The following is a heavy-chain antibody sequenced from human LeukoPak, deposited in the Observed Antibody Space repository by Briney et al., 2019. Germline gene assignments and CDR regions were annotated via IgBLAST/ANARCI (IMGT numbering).Heavy chain of an antibody. CDR3: AKDEDAFDI. Sequence: PGGSLRLSCAASGLSLRDFSMTWVRQAPGKGLEWVANMKPDGSQIYYVDSVKGRFTISRDNAKNSLYLQMNSLRAEDTAVYYCAKDEDAFDIWGQGTMVTVSS. J-gene: IGHJ3*02. CDR1: GLSLRDFS. CDR2: MKPDGSQI. V-gene: IGHV3-7*03.